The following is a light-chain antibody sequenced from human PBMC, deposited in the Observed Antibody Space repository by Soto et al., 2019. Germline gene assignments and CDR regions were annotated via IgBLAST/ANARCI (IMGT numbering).Light chain of an antibody. CDR2: DTS. CDR1: TGAVTSGHY. V-gene: IGLV7-46*01. CDR3: LLSYSGPRGPRVV. J-gene: IGLJ2*01. Sequence: QAVVTQEPSLTESPGGTVTLTCGSSTGAVTSGHYPYWFQQKPGQAPRTLIYDTSSKHSWTPARFSGSLLGGKGALTLSGAQPEDEAEYYCLLSYSGPRGPRVVFGGGTKVTVL.